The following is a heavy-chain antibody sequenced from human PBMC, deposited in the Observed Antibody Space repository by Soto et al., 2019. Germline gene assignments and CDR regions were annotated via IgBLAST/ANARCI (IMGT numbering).Heavy chain of an antibody. CDR3: ARSSGLGIDF. J-gene: IGHJ4*02. D-gene: IGHD6-19*01. CDR2: IWFDGSKK. CDR1: GFSFNTHG. Sequence: QVQLVESGGGVVQPGTSLRLSCAASGFSFNTHGMHWIRQTPAKGLEWVAVIWFDGSKKYYEDSVTGRFTISRDNSGSALYLEMDSLRVEDTGVYYCARSSGLGIDFWGQGTLVTVSS. V-gene: IGHV3-33*01.